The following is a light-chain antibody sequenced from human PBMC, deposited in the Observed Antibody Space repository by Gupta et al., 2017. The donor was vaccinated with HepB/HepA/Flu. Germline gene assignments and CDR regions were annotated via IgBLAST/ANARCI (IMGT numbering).Light chain of an antibody. Sequence: EIVMTQSPATLSVSPGARATLSCRASQSVSTNLAWYQQKPGQAPRLLIYDAFTRATNIPARFSGSGSGTEFTLTISSLQSEDFAVYYCQQYKNWPPGSFGQGTKLDIK. J-gene: IGKJ2*04. V-gene: IGKV3-15*01. CDR3: QQYKNWPPGS. CDR2: DAF. CDR1: QSVSTN.